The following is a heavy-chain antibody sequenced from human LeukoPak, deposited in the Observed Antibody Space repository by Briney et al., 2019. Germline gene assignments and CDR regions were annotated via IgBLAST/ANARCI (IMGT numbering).Heavy chain of an antibody. CDR2: ISYDGSNK. D-gene: IGHD1-26*01. Sequence: PGGSLRLSCAASGFTFSSYGMHWVRQAPGKGLEWVAVISYDGSNKYYADSVKGRFTISRDNAKNSLYLQMNSLRAEDTAVYYCARDGTAGSYYTSSYFDYWGQGTLVTVSS. V-gene: IGHV3-30*03. J-gene: IGHJ4*02. CDR3: ARDGTAGSYYTSSYFDY. CDR1: GFTFSSYG.